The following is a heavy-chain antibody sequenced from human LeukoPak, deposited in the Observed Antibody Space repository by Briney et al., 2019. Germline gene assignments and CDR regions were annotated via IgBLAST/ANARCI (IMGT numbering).Heavy chain of an antibody. Sequence: GGSLRLSCAPSGFTFSSCAMNWVRQAPGKGLEWVSTISGGGGSTYYADSVKGRFTISRDNAKNSLYLQMNSLRAEDTAVYYCVRDNPRCCGVIPSNIDDYWGQGTLVTVSS. J-gene: IGHJ4*02. CDR3: VRDNPRCCGVIPSNIDDY. D-gene: IGHD2/OR15-2a*01. V-gene: IGHV3-23*01. CDR2: ISGGGGST. CDR1: GFTFSSCA.